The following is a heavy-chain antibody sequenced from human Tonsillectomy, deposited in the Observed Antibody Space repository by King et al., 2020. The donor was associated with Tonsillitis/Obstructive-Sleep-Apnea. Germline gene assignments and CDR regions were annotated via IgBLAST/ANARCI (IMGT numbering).Heavy chain of an antibody. Sequence: VHLVESGGGVVQPGRSLRLSCAASGFTLSTYDMHWVRQAPGKGLEWVAIIWYDGSNEYYADYVKGRFTISRDNSKNTLYLQMNSLRAQDTAVYYCAGRQCAYDSLFFDIWGQGTLCTVSS. V-gene: IGHV3-33*01. CDR1: GFTLSTYD. J-gene: IGHJ4*02. D-gene: IGHD5-12*01. CDR2: IWYDGSNE. CDR3: AGRQCAYDSLFFDI.